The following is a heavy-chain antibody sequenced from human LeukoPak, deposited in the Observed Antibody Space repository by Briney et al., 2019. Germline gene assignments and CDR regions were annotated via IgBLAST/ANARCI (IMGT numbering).Heavy chain of an antibody. Sequence: SETLSLTCAVYGGSFSGYYWSWIRQPPGKGLEWIGEINHSGSTNYNPSLKSRVTISVDTSKNQFSLKLSSVTAADTAVYYCARVLSYTCGGVIVYFDYWGQGTLVTVSS. D-gene: IGHD3-16*02. CDR3: ARVLSYTCGGVIVYFDY. J-gene: IGHJ4*02. CDR1: GGSFSGYY. CDR2: INHSGST. V-gene: IGHV4-34*01.